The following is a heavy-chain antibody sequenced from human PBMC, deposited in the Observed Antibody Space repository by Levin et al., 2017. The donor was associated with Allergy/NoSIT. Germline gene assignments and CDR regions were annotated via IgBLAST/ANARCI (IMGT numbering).Heavy chain of an antibody. D-gene: IGHD2-2*01. CDR2: ISSSSRGSYI. CDR3: AREGAYCDSTSCRWFDP. CDR1: GFTFSSYS. Sequence: GGSPRLSCAASGFTFSSYSMNWVRQAPGKGLEWVSSISSSSRGSYIYYADSVKGRFTISRDNAKNSLYLQMNSLRAEDTAVYFCAREGAYCDSTSCRWFDPWGQGTLVTVSS. J-gene: IGHJ5*02. V-gene: IGHV3-21*01.